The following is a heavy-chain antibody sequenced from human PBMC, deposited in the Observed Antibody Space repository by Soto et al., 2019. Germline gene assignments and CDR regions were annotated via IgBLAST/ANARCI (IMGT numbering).Heavy chain of an antibody. V-gene: IGHV3-11*01. CDR1: GFTFSDYY. Sequence: GWSLRLSCAASGFTFSDYYMSWIRQAPGKGLEWVSYISSSGSTIYYADSVKGRFTISRDNAKNSLYLQMNSLRAEDTAVYYCARDYYDFWSGYLVDAFDIWGQGTMVTVSS. CDR3: ARDYYDFWSGYLVDAFDI. CDR2: ISSSGSTI. J-gene: IGHJ3*02. D-gene: IGHD3-3*01.